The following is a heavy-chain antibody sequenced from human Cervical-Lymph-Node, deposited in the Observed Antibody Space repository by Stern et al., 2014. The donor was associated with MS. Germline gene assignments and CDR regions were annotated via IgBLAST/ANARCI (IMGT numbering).Heavy chain of an antibody. CDR3: ARDRETGYDENDY. Sequence: EMQLVESGGGLVKPGGSLRLSCAASGFSFSSYTMDWVRQAPGKGLEWVSSISSSGRHIYYADSVKGRFTISRDNALNSLFLQMNTLRAEDTAVYYCARDRETGYDENDYWGQGTVVAVSS. CDR2: ISSSGRHI. CDR1: GFSFSSYT. J-gene: IGHJ4*02. D-gene: IGHD5-12*01. V-gene: IGHV3-21*01.